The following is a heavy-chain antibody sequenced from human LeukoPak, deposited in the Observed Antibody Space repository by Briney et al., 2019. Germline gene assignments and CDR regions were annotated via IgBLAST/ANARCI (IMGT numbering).Heavy chain of an antibody. CDR1: GYTFTSYY. Sequence: ASVKVSCKASGYTFTSYYMHWVRQAPGQGLEWMGIINPSGGSTSYAQKFQGRVTMTRDTSTSTVYMELSSLRSEDTAVYYCARDLWLGKAGGGGLGYWGQGTLVTVSS. J-gene: IGHJ4*02. CDR3: ARDLWLGKAGGGGLGY. CDR2: INPSGGST. D-gene: IGHD3-10*01. V-gene: IGHV1-46*01.